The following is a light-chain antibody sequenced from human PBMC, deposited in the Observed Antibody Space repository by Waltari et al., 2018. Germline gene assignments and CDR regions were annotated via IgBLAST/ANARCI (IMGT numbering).Light chain of an antibody. CDR2: KDN. V-gene: IGLV3-25*03. CDR3: QSADSSLTRV. CDR1: ELPKQY. Sequence: SYELTQPPSMSVSPGQTARITCSGDELPKQYANWYQHKAGQAHVLEMYKDNEGPSGVPERFSGSISGKTVTLTVSGVQAEDEADYYCQSADSSLTRVFGGGTRLTVL. J-gene: IGLJ3*02.